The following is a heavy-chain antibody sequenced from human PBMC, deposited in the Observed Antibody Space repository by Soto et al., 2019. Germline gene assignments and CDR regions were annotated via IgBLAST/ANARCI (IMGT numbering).Heavy chain of an antibody. CDR2: IYNTGST. CDR1: GGSVGSGSYY. V-gene: IGHV4-61*01. J-gene: IGHJ4*02. Sequence: SETLSLTCSVSGGSVGSGSYYWSWIRQPPGKGLEWIGYIYNTGSTNYNPSLKGRVTMSVDTSKNQFSLKLTSVTAADTAVYYCARGGGVTATFDYWGRGTLVTVSS. CDR3: ARGGGVTATFDY. D-gene: IGHD5-18*01.